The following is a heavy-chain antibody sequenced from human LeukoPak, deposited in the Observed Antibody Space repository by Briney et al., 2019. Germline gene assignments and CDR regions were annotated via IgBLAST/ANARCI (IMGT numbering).Heavy chain of an antibody. CDR3: ARDRVWFGESPFDY. J-gene: IGHJ4*02. CDR1: GGSISSYY. Sequence: PSETLSLTCTVSGGSISSYYWSWIRQPAGKGLEWIGRIYTSGSTNYNPSLKSRVTMSVDTSKNQFSLKLSSVTAADTAVYYCARDRVWFGESPFDYWGQGTLVTVSS. D-gene: IGHD3-10*01. V-gene: IGHV4-4*07. CDR2: IYTSGST.